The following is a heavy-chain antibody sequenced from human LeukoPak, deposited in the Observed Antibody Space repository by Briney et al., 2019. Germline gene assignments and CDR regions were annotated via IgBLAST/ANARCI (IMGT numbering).Heavy chain of an antibody. CDR1: GFTVSSNY. CDR3: ARGIGYTYGLGY. D-gene: IGHD5-18*01. J-gene: IGHJ4*02. CDR2: IYSGGST. V-gene: IGHV3-53*01. Sequence: GGSLRLSYAASGFTVSSNYMSWVRQAPGKGLEWVSVIYSGGSTYYADSVKGRFAISRDNAKNTLYLQMNSLRAEDTAVYYCARGIGYTYGLGYWGQGTLVTVSS.